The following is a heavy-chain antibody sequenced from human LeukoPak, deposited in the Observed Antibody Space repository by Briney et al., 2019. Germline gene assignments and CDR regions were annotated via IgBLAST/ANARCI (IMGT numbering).Heavy chain of an antibody. CDR1: GVSVTSYY. V-gene: IGHV4-4*07. Sequence: SETLSLTCTVSGVSVTSYYWSWLRQPAGKGLEWIGRIYTSGSTSYNPSLRSRLTMSVDTSKNQFSLNLSSVTAADTAVYYCVRFTKDSSSSSGYYFDYWGQGTLVTVSS. CDR3: VRFTKDSSSSSGYYFDY. CDR2: IYTSGST. J-gene: IGHJ4*02. D-gene: IGHD6-13*01.